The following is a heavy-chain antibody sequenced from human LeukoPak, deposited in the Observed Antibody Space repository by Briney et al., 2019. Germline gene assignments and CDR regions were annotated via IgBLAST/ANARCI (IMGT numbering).Heavy chain of an antibody. D-gene: IGHD3-22*01. Sequence: SETLSLTCTVSGGSISSYNWSWIRQPPGKGLEWIGYIYYSGSTNYNPSLKSRVTISVDTSKNQFSLKLSSVTAADTAVYYCARGQDYYDSSVLGYWGQGTLVTVSS. J-gene: IGHJ4*02. V-gene: IGHV4-59*01. CDR1: GGSISSYN. CDR2: IYYSGST. CDR3: ARGQDYYDSSVLGY.